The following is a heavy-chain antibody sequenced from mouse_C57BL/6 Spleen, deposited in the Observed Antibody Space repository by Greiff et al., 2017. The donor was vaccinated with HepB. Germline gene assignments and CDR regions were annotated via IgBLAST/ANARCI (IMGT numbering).Heavy chain of an antibody. D-gene: IGHD3-1*01. Sequence: QVQLQQPGPELVKPGASVKISCKASGYAFSSSWMNWVKQRPGKGLEWIGRIYPGDGDTNYNGKFKGKATLTADKSSSTAYMQLSSLTSEDSAVYFCARSGDVWFAYWGQGTLVTVSA. CDR3: ARSGDVWFAY. J-gene: IGHJ3*01. CDR2: IYPGDGDT. CDR1: GYAFSSSW. V-gene: IGHV1-82*01.